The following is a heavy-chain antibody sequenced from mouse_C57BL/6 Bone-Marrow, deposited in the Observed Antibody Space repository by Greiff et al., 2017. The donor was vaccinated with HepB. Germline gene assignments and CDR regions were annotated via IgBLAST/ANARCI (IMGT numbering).Heavy chain of an antibody. CDR2: IDPENGDT. J-gene: IGHJ3*01. CDR3: TKSWDAGFAY. Sequence: VQLKQSGAELVRPGASVKLSCTASGFNIKDDYMHWVKQRPEQGLEWIGWIDPENGDTKYASKFQGKATITADTSSNTAYLQLSSLTSEDTAVYYCTKSWDAGFAYWGQGTLVTVSA. CDR1: GFNIKDDY. V-gene: IGHV14-4*01. D-gene: IGHD4-1*01.